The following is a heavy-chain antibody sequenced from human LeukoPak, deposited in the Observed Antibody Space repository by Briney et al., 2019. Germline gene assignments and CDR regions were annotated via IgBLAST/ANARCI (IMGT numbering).Heavy chain of an antibody. V-gene: IGHV1-8*02. Sequence: ASVKVSCKASGYTFTSYGISWVRQAPGQGLEWMGWMNPNSGNTGYAQKFQGRVTMTRDTSTSTVYMELSSLRSEDTAVYYCAREYAAAGTGWFDPWGQGTLVTVSS. J-gene: IGHJ5*02. CDR3: AREYAAAGTGWFDP. CDR2: MNPNSGNT. CDR1: GYTFTSYG. D-gene: IGHD6-13*01.